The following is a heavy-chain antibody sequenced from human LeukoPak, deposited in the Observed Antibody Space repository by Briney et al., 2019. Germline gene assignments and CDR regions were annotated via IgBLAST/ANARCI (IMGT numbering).Heavy chain of an antibody. J-gene: IGHJ4*02. CDR2: IKSKTDGGTT. Sequence: GGSLRLSCAASGFTFSNAWMSWVRQAPGKGLEWIGRIKSKTDGGTTDYAAPVKGRFTISRDDSKNTLYLQMNSLKTEDTAVYYCTPAPYYYGSGSYYDDYWGQGTLVTVSS. D-gene: IGHD3-10*01. CDR3: TPAPYYYGSGSYYDDY. V-gene: IGHV3-15*01. CDR1: GFTFSNAW.